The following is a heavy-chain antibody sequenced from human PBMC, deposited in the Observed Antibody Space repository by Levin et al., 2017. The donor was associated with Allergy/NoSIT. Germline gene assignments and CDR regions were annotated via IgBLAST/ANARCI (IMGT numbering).Heavy chain of an antibody. D-gene: IGHD5-18*01. V-gene: IGHV4-30-2*01. CDR1: GGAISSGGYS. Sequence: SQTLSLTCAVSGGAISSGGYSWSWIRQPPGKGLEWIGNIYLSGSTYYNPSLKSRVTISVDRSKNQFSLNLSSVTAADTAVYYCARVAGYSYGYYFDYWGQGTLVTVSS. J-gene: IGHJ4*02. CDR2: IYLSGST. CDR3: ARVAGYSYGYYFDY.